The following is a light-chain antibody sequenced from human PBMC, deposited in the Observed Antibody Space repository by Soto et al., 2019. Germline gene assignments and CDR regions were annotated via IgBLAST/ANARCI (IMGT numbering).Light chain of an antibody. J-gene: IGLJ1*01. CDR1: SDSVSASNY. V-gene: IGLV8-61*01. CDR3: VLYLGSGIYV. Sequence: QTVVTQEPSFSVSPGGTVTITCGLTSDSVSASNYPSWYQQTPGQTPRTLIYSTNSRSSGVPDRFSGSILGNKAALTITGAQADDESYYYCVLYLGSGIYVFGTGNKLTVL. CDR2: STN.